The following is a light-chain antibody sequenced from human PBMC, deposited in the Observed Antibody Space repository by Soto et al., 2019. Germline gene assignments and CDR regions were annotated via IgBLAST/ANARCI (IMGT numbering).Light chain of an antibody. CDR2: GAS. CDR3: QQYGSSPLYT. CDR1: QSVSSSY. J-gene: IGKJ2*01. V-gene: IGKV3-20*01. Sequence: EIVLTQSPGTLSLSPGERATLSCRASQSVSSSYLAWYQQKPGQAPRLLIYGASSRGTGIADRFSGSGSGTDFTLTISRLEPEDFAVYYCQQYGSSPLYTFGQGTKLEIK.